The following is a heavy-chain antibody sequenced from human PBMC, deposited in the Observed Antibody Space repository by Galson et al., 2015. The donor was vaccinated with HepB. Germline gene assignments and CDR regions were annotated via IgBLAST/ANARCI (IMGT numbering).Heavy chain of an antibody. Sequence: SLRLSCAASGFTFSDHYMSWIRHTPGKGLEYTSYISETGSNTYYADSVKGRFTISRDNTKNSLDLQMSSLRAEDTAVYYCARDANGGFGYFYYYMDVWGKGITVTVSS. CDR3: ARDANGGFGYFYYYMDV. D-gene: IGHD2-8*01. J-gene: IGHJ6*03. V-gene: IGHV3-11*01. CDR1: GFTFSDHY. CDR2: ISETGSNT.